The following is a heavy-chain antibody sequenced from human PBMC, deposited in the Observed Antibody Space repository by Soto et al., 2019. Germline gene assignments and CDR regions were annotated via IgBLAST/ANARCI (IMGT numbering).Heavy chain of an antibody. V-gene: IGHV3-23*01. Sequence: GGSLRLSCAASGFTFSSYAMSWVRQAPGKGLEWVSAISGSGGSTYYADSVKGRFTISRDNSKNTLYLQMNSLRAEDTAVYYCAKDDPGDSSGYYDPTFDYWGQGTLVTVSS. J-gene: IGHJ4*02. CDR3: AKDDPGDSSGYYDPTFDY. CDR1: GFTFSSYA. CDR2: ISGSGGST. D-gene: IGHD3-22*01.